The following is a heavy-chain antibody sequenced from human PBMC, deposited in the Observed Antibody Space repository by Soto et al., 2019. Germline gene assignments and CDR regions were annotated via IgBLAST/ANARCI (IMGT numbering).Heavy chain of an antibody. Sequence: SETLSLTCTVSGGSISGYYWSWIRQPPGKGLEWIGFIYYIGSTNYNPSLESRVTISVDASKNQFSLNLSSVTAADTAIYYCARHRVLIGTDPWYFDLWGRGTLVT. V-gene: IGHV4-59*08. J-gene: IGHJ2*01. D-gene: IGHD3-3*01. CDR1: GGSISGYY. CDR3: ARHRVLIGTDPWYFDL. CDR2: IYYIGST.